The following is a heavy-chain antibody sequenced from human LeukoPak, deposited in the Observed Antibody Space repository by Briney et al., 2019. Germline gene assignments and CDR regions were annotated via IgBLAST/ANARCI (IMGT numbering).Heavy chain of an antibody. V-gene: IGHV4-39*07. CDR3: ARVQPATAIGY. CDR2: IYYSGST. CDR1: GGSISCSSYY. J-gene: IGHJ4*02. D-gene: IGHD2-21*02. Sequence: PSETLSLTCTVSGGSISCSSYYWGWIRQPPGKGLEWIGSIYYSGSTYYNPSLKSRVTISVDTSKNRFSLKLSSVTAADTAVYYCARVQPATAIGYWGQGTLVTVSS.